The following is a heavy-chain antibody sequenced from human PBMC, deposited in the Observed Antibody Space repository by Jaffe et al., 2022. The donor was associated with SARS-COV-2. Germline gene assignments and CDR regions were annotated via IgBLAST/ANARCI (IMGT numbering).Heavy chain of an antibody. V-gene: IGHV4-39*01. D-gene: IGHD3-16*01. CDR1: GDSISSSDYF. CDR3: ARHGFTLGGVALSVAVFGGNWFDP. Sequence: QLQLQESGPGLVKPSETLSLTCTVSGDSISSSDYFWGWIRQPPGKGLEWIGSIYYSGTTYYNPSLKSRVTISVDTSKNQFSLKLRSVSAPDAAVYYCARHGFTLGGVALSVAVFGGNWFDPWGQGTPVIVSS. CDR2: IYYSGTT. J-gene: IGHJ5*02.